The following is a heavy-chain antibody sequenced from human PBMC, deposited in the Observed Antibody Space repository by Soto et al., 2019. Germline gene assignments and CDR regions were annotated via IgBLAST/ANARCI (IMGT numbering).Heavy chain of an antibody. CDR2: ISGSGGST. CDR1: GFTFSSYA. J-gene: IGHJ6*02. D-gene: IGHD3-9*01. V-gene: IGHV3-23*01. Sequence: GGSLRLSCAASGFTFSSYAMSWVRQAPGKGLEWVSAISGSGGSTYYADSVKGRFTISRDNSKNTLYLQMNSLRAEDTAVYYCAKRARLRYFDWFYGMDVWGQGTTVTVSS. CDR3: AKRARLRYFDWFYGMDV.